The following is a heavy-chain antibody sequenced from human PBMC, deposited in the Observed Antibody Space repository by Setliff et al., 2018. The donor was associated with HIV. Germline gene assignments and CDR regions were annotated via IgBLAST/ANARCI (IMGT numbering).Heavy chain of an antibody. CDR2: MNPNSGNT. D-gene: IGHD4-17*01. J-gene: IGHJ4*02. V-gene: IGHV1-8*02. CDR1: GYTFTNYD. Sequence: ASVKVSCKASGYTFTNYDINWVRQAPGRGLEWMGWMNPNSGNTGYAQKFQGRVTMTRNTSTRTAYMELSSLRSEDTAVYYCAKAHADYGDFPDDFGGQGTLVTVSS. CDR3: AKAHADYGDFPDDF.